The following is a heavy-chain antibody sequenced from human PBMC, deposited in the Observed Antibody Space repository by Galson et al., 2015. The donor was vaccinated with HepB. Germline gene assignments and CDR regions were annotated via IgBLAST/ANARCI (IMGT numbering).Heavy chain of an antibody. D-gene: IGHD3-16*01. V-gene: IGHV6-1*01. CDR1: GDSVSSYSAA. Sequence: CAISGDSVSSYSAAWHWIRQSPSRGLEWLGRTYYRSTWYNDYAVSVKSRMTINSDTSTNQFSLQVNSVTPEDAAIYYCTRGHRGDEGFGIWGPGTMVIVSS. CDR2: TYYRSTWYN. J-gene: IGHJ3*02. CDR3: TRGHRGDEGFGI.